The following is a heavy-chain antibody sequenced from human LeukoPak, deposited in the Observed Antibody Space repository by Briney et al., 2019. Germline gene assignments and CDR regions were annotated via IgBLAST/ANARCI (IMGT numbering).Heavy chain of an antibody. CDR1: GYIFTGYY. Sequence: ASVKVSCKASGYIFTGYYMHWVRQAPGQGLEWMGWINPNSGGTNYAQKFQGRVTITRDTSISTAYMELSRLRSDDTAVCYCARAPRYYDSSGYYDPWGQGTLVTVSS. V-gene: IGHV1-2*02. D-gene: IGHD3-22*01. CDR2: INPNSGGT. J-gene: IGHJ5*02. CDR3: ARAPRYYDSSGYYDP.